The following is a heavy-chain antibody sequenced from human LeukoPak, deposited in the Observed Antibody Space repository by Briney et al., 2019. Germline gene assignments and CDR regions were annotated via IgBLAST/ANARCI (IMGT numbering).Heavy chain of an antibody. CDR2: ISGFTSTI. J-gene: IGHJ2*01. CDR3: TRDAATAGTYWYFDL. Sequence: PGGSLRLSCAASGFTFSTYSMNWVRQAPGRGLEWVSYISGFTSTIYYADSVKGRFTISRDNGRNSLYLQMNSLRDEDTALYYCTRDAATAGTYWYFDLWGRGTLVTVSS. CDR1: GFTFSTYS. V-gene: IGHV3-48*02. D-gene: IGHD6-13*01.